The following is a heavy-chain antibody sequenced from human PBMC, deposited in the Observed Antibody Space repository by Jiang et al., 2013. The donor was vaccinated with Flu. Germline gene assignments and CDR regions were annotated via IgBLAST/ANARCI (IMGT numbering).Heavy chain of an antibody. J-gene: IGHJ3*02. CDR2: INPSGGST. D-gene: IGHD3-22*01. V-gene: IGHV1-46*01. CDR3: ARDPANYYDSSGRSPDAFDI. CDR1: GYTFTSYY. Sequence: GAEVKKPGASVKVSCKASGYTFTSYYMHWVRQAPGQGLEWMGIINPSGGSTSYAQKFQGRVTMTRDTSTSTVYMELSSLRSEDTAVYYCARDPANYYDSSGRSPDAFDIWGQGTMVTVSS.